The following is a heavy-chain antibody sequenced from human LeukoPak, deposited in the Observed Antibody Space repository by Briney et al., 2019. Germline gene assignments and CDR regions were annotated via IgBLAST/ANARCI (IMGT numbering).Heavy chain of an antibody. V-gene: IGHV4-39*07. CDR2: IYYSGST. CDR3: AREMITFGGVIARGAFDI. Sequence: SETLSLTCTVSGGSISSSSYYWGWIRQPPGKGLEWIGSIYYSGSTYYNPSLKSRVTISVDTSKNQFSLKLSSVTAADTAVYYCAREMITFGGVIARGAFDIWGQGTMVTVSS. CDR1: GGSISSSSYY. J-gene: IGHJ3*02. D-gene: IGHD3-16*02.